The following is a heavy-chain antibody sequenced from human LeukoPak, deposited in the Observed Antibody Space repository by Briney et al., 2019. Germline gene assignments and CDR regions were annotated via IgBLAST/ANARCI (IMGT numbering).Heavy chain of an antibody. J-gene: IGHJ6*03. Sequence: SETLSLTCTVSDDSITMHYWTWIRQPPGKGLELIGYIDYSGSTNFNPSLKSRVTISVDTSKNQFSLRLTSVTAADTAVYYCARVPMTTVTTRDYYYMDVWGKGTTVTIYS. CDR2: IDYSGST. CDR1: DDSITMHY. CDR3: ARVPMTTVTTRDYYYMDV. V-gene: IGHV4-59*11. D-gene: IGHD4-17*01.